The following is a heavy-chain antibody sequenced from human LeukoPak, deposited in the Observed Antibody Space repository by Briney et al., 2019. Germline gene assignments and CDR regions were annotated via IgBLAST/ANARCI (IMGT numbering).Heavy chain of an antibody. Sequence: GGSLRLSCAASGFTFSSYAMSWVRQAPGKGLEWVSAISGSGGSTYYADSVKGRFTISRDNSKNTLYLQMNSLRAEDTAVYYCAKDSLAWKTTGVDYWGQGTLVTVSS. CDR1: GFTFSSYA. V-gene: IGHV3-23*01. D-gene: IGHD4-17*01. J-gene: IGHJ4*02. CDR3: AKDSLAWKTTGVDY. CDR2: ISGSGGST.